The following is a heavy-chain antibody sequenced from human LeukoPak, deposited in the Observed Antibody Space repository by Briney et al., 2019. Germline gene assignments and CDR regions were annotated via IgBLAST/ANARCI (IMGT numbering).Heavy chain of an antibody. Sequence: GGSLRLSCAASGFTFDDYAMHWVRQAPGKGLEWVSGISWNSGSIGYADSVKGRFTISRDNAKNSLYLQMNSLRAEDTALYYCAKDKELRLGGLSFPDYWGQGTLVTVSS. CDR3: AKDKELRLGGLSFPDY. CDR2: ISWNSGSI. CDR1: GFTFDDYA. J-gene: IGHJ4*02. D-gene: IGHD3-16*02. V-gene: IGHV3-9*01.